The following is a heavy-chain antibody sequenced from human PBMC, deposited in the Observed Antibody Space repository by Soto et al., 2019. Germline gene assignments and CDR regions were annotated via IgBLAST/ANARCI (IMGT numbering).Heavy chain of an antibody. V-gene: IGHV1-18*04. D-gene: IGHD3-22*01. J-gene: IGHJ4*02. CDR1: GFIFNNYA. CDR3: ATAGNYDSSGRDF. Sequence: ASVKVSCKAFGFIFNNYAISWVRRAPGQGLEWMGWISANSGNTNYAQKLQGRVTMTTDTSTSTAYMELRSLRSDDTAVYYCATAGNYDSSGRDFWGQGTLVTVSS. CDR2: ISANSGNT.